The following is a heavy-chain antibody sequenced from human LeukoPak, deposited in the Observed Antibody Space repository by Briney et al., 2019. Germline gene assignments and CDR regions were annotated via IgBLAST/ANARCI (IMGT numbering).Heavy chain of an antibody. Sequence: ASVKVSCKASACTFTDYYVHWVRQAPGQGLEWMGWSHPSSGGAGYAQKFQGRVSMTGDTSISTAYMQLTRLTSDDTAVYYCGIKRIRGNPFDYWGQGTLVTVSS. V-gene: IGHV1-2*02. CDR2: SHPSSGGA. D-gene: IGHD3-10*01. J-gene: IGHJ4*02. CDR1: ACTFTDYY. CDR3: GIKRIRGNPFDY.